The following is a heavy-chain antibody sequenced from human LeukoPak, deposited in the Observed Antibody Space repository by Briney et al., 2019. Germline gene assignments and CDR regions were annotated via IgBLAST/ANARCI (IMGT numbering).Heavy chain of an antibody. CDR3: ARLEGGSGWYVGDFDY. Sequence: GESLKISCKASGYSFSIYWIGWVRQMPGKGLEWMGIIYPGDSDTRYSPSFQGQVTISADKSISTAYLQWSSLKASDTAMYYCARLEGGSGWYVGDFDYWGQGTLVTVSS. J-gene: IGHJ4*02. CDR2: IYPGDSDT. CDR1: GYSFSIYW. D-gene: IGHD6-19*01. V-gene: IGHV5-51*01.